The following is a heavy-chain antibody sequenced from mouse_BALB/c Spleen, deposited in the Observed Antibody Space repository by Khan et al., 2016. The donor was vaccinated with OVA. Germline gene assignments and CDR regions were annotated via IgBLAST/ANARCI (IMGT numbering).Heavy chain of an antibody. D-gene: IGHD2-1*01. V-gene: IGHV1-31*01. Sequence: VQLQQSGPELVKPGASVKISCKASGYSFTGYYMHWVKQSHVKSLEWIGRINPYNGANSYNQNFKDKASLTVDKSSSTAYMALHSLTSEDSAVYYFASYGNYLDYWCQGTTLTVSS. CDR1: GYSFTGYY. CDR2: INPYNGAN. CDR3: ASYGNYLDY. J-gene: IGHJ2*01.